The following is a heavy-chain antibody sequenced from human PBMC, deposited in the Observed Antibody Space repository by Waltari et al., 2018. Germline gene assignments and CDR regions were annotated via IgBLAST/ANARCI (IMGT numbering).Heavy chain of an antibody. J-gene: IGHJ6*02. Sequence: QITLEESSPTLVKPTQTLTLTCSFSGFQISTSGVGLGWIRQPPGKALEWLGIIYWHDERYYNPSLKSRLTITKDTSKNQVVLTMTDMDPVDTATYYCARRKTFNGVDVWGRGTTVTVSS. V-gene: IGHV2-5*01. CDR3: ARRKTFNGVDV. CDR2: IYWHDER. CDR1: GFQISTSGVG.